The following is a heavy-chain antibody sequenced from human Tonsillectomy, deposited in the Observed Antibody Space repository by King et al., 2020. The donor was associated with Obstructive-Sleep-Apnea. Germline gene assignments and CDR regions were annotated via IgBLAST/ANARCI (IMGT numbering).Heavy chain of an antibody. J-gene: IGHJ4*02. CDR1: GYIFTSYW. Sequence: VQLVESGAEVKKPGESLKISCKGSGYIFTSYWIGWVRQMPGKGLEWMGIIHPGDSQSKYSPSFQGQVTISADKSTRTAYLQWSSLKASDTAMYYCARHFDWLRRIDYWGQGTLVTVSS. D-gene: IGHD3-9*01. CDR2: IHPGDSQS. V-gene: IGHV5-51*01. CDR3: ARHFDWLRRIDY.